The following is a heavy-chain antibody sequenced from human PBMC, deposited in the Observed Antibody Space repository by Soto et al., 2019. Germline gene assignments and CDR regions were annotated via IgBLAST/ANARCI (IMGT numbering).Heavy chain of an antibody. CDR1: GDSVSSDSAT. V-gene: IGHV6-1*01. CDR3: ARQYYFGSGSYYNRPFDF. CDR2: TYYRSRWYN. D-gene: IGHD3-10*01. J-gene: IGHJ4*02. Sequence: SQTLSLTCAISGDSVSSDSATWNWIRQSPSRGLEWLGRTYYRSRWYNDYEVSMKSRITINPDTSKNQFSLHLSSVTPEDTAVYYCARQYYFGSGSYYNRPFDFWGQGTLVTVS.